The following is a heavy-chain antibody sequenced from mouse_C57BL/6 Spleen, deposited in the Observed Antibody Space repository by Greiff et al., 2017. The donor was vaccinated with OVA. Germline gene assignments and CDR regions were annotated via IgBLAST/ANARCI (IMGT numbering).Heavy chain of an antibody. CDR1: GFNIKDYY. V-gene: IGHV14-1*01. J-gene: IGHJ4*01. D-gene: IGHD2-1*01. CDR2: IDPEDGDT. CDR3: TPDGKSAMGY. Sequence: VQLQQSGAELVRPGASVKLSCTASGFNIKDYYMHWVKQRPEQGLEWIGRIDPEDGDTEYASKFSGKATMTAHTTTNTGYLQLSSLTSADTAVYYCTPDGKSAMGYWGQKPSVTVSS.